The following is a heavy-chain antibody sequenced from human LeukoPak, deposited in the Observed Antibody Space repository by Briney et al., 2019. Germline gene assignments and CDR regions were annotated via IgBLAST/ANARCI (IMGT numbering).Heavy chain of an antibody. D-gene: IGHD3-3*01. CDR1: GGSISSYY. Sequence: SETLSLTCTVSGGSISSYYWSWIRQPPGKGLEWIGEINHSGSTNYNPSLKSRVTISVDTSKNQFSLKLSSVTAADTAVYYCAREYYDFWSGLPPNWFDPWGQGTLVTVSS. J-gene: IGHJ5*02. CDR2: INHSGST. CDR3: AREYYDFWSGLPPNWFDP. V-gene: IGHV4-34*01.